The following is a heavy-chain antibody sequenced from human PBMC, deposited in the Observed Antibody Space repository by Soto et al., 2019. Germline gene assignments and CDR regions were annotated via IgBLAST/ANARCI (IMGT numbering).Heavy chain of an antibody. D-gene: IGHD3-10*01. CDR2: IYHSGST. CDR1: GGSISSGGYS. Sequence: QLQLQESGSGLVKPSQTLSLTCAVSGGSISSGGYSWSWIRQPPGKGVEWIGYIYHSGSTYYNPSHKSRVTISVDRSKNQISLKLSSVTAADTAVYYCASMVRGMDGWGQGTTVTVSS. CDR3: ASMVRGMDG. J-gene: IGHJ6*02. V-gene: IGHV4-30-2*01.